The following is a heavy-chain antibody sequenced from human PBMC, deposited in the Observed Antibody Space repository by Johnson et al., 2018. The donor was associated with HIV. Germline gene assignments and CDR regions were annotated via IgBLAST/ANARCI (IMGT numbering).Heavy chain of an antibody. V-gene: IGHV3-33*06. Sequence: QVQLVESGGGVVQPGRSLRLSCAASGFTFSSYGMHWVRQAPGKGLEWVAVIWYDGSNKYYADSVKGRFTISRDNSKNTLYLQMNSLRAEDTAVYYCGKEELGWELSHDDAFDIWGQGTMVIVSS. D-gene: IGHD1-26*01. CDR2: IWYDGSNK. CDR3: GKEELGWELSHDDAFDI. J-gene: IGHJ3*02. CDR1: GFTFSSYG.